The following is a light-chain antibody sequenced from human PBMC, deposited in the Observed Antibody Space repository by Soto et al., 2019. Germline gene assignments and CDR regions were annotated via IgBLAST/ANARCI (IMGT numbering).Light chain of an antibody. CDR2: LGS. V-gene: IGKV2-28*01. CDR3: MQGLENLT. Sequence: EMVMSQSPLSLSVTPGEPASFSCRSSHSLLYINEYTYLAWYLQKPGQSPQLLIYLGSHRASGVPDRFSGSGSGTNFTLKISRVEAEDVGVYYCMQGLENLTFGQGTRLEI. J-gene: IGKJ5*01. CDR1: HSLLYINEYTY.